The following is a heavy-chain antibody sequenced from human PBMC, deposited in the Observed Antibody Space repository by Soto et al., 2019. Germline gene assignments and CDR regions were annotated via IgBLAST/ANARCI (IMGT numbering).Heavy chain of an antibody. Sequence: QVHLVESGGAEVQPGTSLRLSCTASGFTFSSYRMHWVRQAPGKGLEWVAIIWYDGSHKFYVDSVKGRFAVSRDNSKNTVYLQMNSLTGEYTAVYYCARPRYSGDDPDALEICGQGTLVTISS. CDR3: ARPRYSGDDPDALEI. CDR1: GFTFSSYR. D-gene: IGHD5-12*01. V-gene: IGHV3-33*01. CDR2: IWYDGSHK. J-gene: IGHJ3*02.